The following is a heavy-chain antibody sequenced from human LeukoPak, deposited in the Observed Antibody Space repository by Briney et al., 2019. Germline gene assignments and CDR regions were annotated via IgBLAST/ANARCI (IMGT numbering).Heavy chain of an antibody. V-gene: IGHV1-18*01. J-gene: IGHJ4*02. CDR3: AKGLPGIAAAGNLGSSI. D-gene: IGHD6-13*01. CDR1: DYTFTTYV. Sequence: ASVKVSCKASDYTFTTYVITWVRQAPGQGLEWMGWISAYNGNTNYAQNLQGRVTMTTDTSTSTAYMELRSLRSDDTAVYYCAKGLPGIAAAGNLGSSIWGQGTLVTVSS. CDR2: ISAYNGNT.